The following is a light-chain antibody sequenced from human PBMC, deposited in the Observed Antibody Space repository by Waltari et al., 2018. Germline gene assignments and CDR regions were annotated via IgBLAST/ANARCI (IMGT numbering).Light chain of an antibody. V-gene: IGKV3-15*01. CDR3: QQYHESPPIT. J-gene: IGKJ3*01. CDR2: GAS. Sequence: EIVMTQTPATLSVSPGERATLSCRASQSISLQLAWYQQKPDQAPSHLLYGASTRASGIPAMFSGSGSGTEFTLTISSLQSEDFAVYFCQQYHESPPITLGPGTKVDIK. CDR1: QSISLQ.